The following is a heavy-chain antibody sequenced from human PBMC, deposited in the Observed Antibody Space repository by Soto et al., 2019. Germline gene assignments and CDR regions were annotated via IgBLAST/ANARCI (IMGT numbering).Heavy chain of an antibody. CDR3: ARGGGTILDPLP. D-gene: IGHD3-3*01. CDR1: GYTFTGYF. CDR2: INPNGGAT. J-gene: IGHJ5*02. V-gene: IGHV1-2*04. Sequence: GASVKVSCKASGYTFTGYFIHWVRQAPGQGLEWMGYINPNGGATKYAPRFQGWVTMTSDTSITTAYMDLSNLTSVDTDAYYCARGGGTILDPLPWGPGAMVTVSS.